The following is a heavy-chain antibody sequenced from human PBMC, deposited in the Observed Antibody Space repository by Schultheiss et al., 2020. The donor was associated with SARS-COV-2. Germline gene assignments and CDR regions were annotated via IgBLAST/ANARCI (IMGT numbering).Heavy chain of an antibody. CDR1: GGSISSYY. V-gene: IGHV4-59*06. CDR2: IYHSGST. CDR3: ARNLAIFGVGGAFDI. D-gene: IGHD3-3*01. J-gene: IGHJ3*02. Sequence: SQTLSLTCTVSGGSISSYYWSWIRQPPGKGLEWNGYIYHSGSTYYNPSLKSLVTISVDTSKNQFSLKLSSVTAADSAVYYCARNLAIFGVGGAFDIWGQGTMVTVSS.